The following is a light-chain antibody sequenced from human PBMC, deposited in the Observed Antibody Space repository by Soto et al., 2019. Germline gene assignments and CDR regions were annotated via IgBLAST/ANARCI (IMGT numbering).Light chain of an antibody. CDR1: QSLVHTYGNTY. V-gene: IGKV2-30*02. J-gene: IGKJ2*01. CDR2: KVS. Sequence: DVVMTQSPPSLPVTLGQPASISCRSSQSLVHTYGNTYLSWFQQRPGQSPRRLIYKVSNRDSGGPDRFSGRGSGSDFTLKISRVEAEDVGVYYCMQGTHLYTFGQGTKLEIK. CDR3: MQGTHLYT.